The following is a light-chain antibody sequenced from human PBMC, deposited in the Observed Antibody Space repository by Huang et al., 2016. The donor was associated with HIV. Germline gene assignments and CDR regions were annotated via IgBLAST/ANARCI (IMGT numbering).Light chain of an antibody. V-gene: IGKV3-15*01. CDR1: QSINSN. J-gene: IGKJ2*01. CDR2: GAS. Sequence: EIVMTQSPATLSVSPGERATLTCRSSQSINSNLAWYQQKPGQAPRLLIDGASTRATGIPGRFSGILSGTEVTLTISSLQSEEFAVYYCQQYNNWPPEYTFGQGTKLEIK. CDR3: QQYNNWPPEYT.